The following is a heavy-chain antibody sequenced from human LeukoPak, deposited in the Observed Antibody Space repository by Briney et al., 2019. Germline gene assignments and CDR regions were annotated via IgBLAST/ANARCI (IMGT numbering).Heavy chain of an antibody. CDR3: ARHRSGWLQSSFDY. D-gene: IGHD5-24*01. CDR1: GDSISSSSYY. V-gene: IGHV4-39*01. J-gene: IGHJ4*02. Sequence: PSETLSLTCTVSGDSISSSSYYWDWIRQPPGKGLEWIGGTFYSGSSYYNPALKSRVTISVDTSKNQFSLKLSSVTAADTAVYYCARHRSGWLQSSFDYWGQGTLVTVSS. CDR2: TFYSGSS.